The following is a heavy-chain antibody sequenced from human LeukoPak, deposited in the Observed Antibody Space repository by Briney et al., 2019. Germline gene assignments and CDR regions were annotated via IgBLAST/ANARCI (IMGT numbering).Heavy chain of an antibody. Sequence: PGGSLRLSCAASGFTSSKYWMLWVRQAPGKGLESVSRINTDGTVTTYADSVKGRFTVSRDNADNTMFLQMNSVRDEGTAVYYCATKQWLAPPPDSWGQGTPVTVSS. V-gene: IGHV3-74*01. D-gene: IGHD6-19*01. CDR1: GFTSSKYW. CDR2: INTDGTVT. J-gene: IGHJ4*02. CDR3: ATKQWLAPPPDS.